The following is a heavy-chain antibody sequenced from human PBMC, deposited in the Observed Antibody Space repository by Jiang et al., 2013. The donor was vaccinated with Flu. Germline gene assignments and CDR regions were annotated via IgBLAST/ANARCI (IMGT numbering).Heavy chain of an antibody. CDR1: GDSFSSYA. D-gene: IGHD1-26*01. CDR2: IMPIFGTT. V-gene: IGHV1-69*01. Sequence: GAEVKKPGSSVKVSCKASGDSFSSYAINWVRQALGQGLEWMGRIMPIFGTTNYAQKFQGRVTITADESTTTAYMELYSLTSEDTAVYYCARGRFSHYYYMHLWGKGTSVAVSS. CDR3: ARGRFSHYYYMHL. J-gene: IGHJ6*03.